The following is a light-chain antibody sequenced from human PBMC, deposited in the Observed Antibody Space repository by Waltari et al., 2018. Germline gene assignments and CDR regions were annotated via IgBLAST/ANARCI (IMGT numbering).Light chain of an antibody. Sequence: QSALTQPASVSGSPGQSITISCTGTSSDVGAYNYVSWYQQHPGNAPKLMIFDVSNRPAGVSKRFSGAKSGNTASLTISGLQAEDEADYYCSSYISSSTLELFGGGTSLTGL. CDR3: SSYISSSTLEL. J-gene: IGLJ2*01. CDR1: SSDVGAYNY. V-gene: IGLV2-14*03. CDR2: DVS.